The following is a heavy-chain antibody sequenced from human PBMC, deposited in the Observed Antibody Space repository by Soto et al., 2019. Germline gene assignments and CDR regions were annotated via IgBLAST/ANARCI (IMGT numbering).Heavy chain of an antibody. CDR3: ARSVVVPAAKENYYYYYGMDV. CDR1: GGSFSGYY. V-gene: IGHV4-34*01. CDR2: INHSGST. D-gene: IGHD2-2*01. J-gene: IGHJ6*02. Sequence: SETLSLTCAVYGGSFSGYYWSWIRQPPGKGLEWIGEINHSGSTNYNPSLKSRVTISVDTSKNQFSLKLSSVTAADTAVYYCARSVVVPAAKENYYYYYGMDVWGQGTTVTVSS.